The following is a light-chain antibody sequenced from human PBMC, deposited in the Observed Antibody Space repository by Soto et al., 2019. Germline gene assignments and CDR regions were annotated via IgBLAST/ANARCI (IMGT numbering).Light chain of an antibody. CDR2: GAS. J-gene: IGKJ5*01. Sequence: EIVLTQSPGTLSLSPGERATLSCRASQSVSSSYLAWYQQKPGQAPRLLIYGASNRATGIPDRFSGSGSGTDFTLTISRLEPEDFAVYYWQHYGSAPLVTFGQGTRLEIK. V-gene: IGKV3-20*01. CDR3: QHYGSAPLVT. CDR1: QSVSSSY.